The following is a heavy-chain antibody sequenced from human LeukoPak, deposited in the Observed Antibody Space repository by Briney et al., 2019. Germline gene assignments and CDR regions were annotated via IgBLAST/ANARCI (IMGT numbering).Heavy chain of an antibody. D-gene: IGHD4-17*01. Sequence: VASVKVSCKASGGTFSSYAISWVRQVPGQGLEWMGRIIPILGIANYAQKFQGRVTITADKSTSTAYMELSSLRSEDTAVYYCARARMTTVTPYYFDYWGQGTLVTVSS. CDR1: GGTFSSYA. CDR2: IIPILGIA. V-gene: IGHV1-69*04. CDR3: ARARMTTVTPYYFDY. J-gene: IGHJ4*02.